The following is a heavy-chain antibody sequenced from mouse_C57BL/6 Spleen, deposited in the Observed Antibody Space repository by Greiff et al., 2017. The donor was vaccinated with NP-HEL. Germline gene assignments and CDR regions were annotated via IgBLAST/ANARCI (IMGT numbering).Heavy chain of an antibody. CDR1: GFTFSDYG. D-gene: IGHD1-1*01. Sequence: EVQLVESGGGLVKPGGSLKLSCAASGFTFSDYGMHWVRQAPEKGLEWVAYISSGSSTIYYADTVKGRFTISRDNAKNTLFLQMTSLRSEVTAMYYCARNYGSSYPYYFDYWGQGTTLTVSS. V-gene: IGHV5-17*01. CDR3: ARNYGSSYPYYFDY. J-gene: IGHJ2*01. CDR2: ISSGSSTI.